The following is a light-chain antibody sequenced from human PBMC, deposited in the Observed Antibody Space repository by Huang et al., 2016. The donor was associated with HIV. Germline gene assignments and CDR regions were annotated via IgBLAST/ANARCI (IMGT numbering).Light chain of an antibody. V-gene: IGKV1-39*01. Sequence: DIQMTQSPSSLSASVGDRVIITCRARQSISSYLNWYQQQPGKAPNLLIYAASSLQSGVTSRFSGSGSGTDFTLTTRSLQPEDFATYYCQQSYSNTFTFGAGTKVDVK. CDR1: QSISSY. J-gene: IGKJ3*01. CDR2: AAS. CDR3: QQSYSNTFT.